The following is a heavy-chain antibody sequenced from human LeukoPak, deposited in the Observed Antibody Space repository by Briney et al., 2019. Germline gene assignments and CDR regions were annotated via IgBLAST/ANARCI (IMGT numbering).Heavy chain of an antibody. J-gene: IGHJ5*02. V-gene: IGHV1-18*03. CDR3: ARDHSGNWFDP. Sequence: GASVKVSCKASGYTFTSYDISWVRQAPGQGLEWMGWISTYNGNTNYAQKLQGRVTMTTDTITTTAYMELRSLRSDDMAVYYCARDHSGNWFDPWGQGTLVTVSS. CDR1: GYTFTSYD. CDR2: ISTYNGNT. D-gene: IGHD1-26*01.